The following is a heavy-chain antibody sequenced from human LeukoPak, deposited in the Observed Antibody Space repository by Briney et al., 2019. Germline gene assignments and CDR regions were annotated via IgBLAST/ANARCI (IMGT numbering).Heavy chain of an antibody. V-gene: IGHV1-18*01. D-gene: IGHD3-9*01. CDR3: ASEKELRYFDWLPIQYYFDY. CDR1: GYTFTRYG. Sequence: SEKVSCKASGYTFTRYGISWVRQAPGQGREWMGGISAYNGNTNYAQKLQGRVTMTTDTPTSTACLELRSLRSDDTAVYCCASEKELRYFDWLPIQYYFDYWGQGTLVTVSS. CDR2: ISAYNGNT. J-gene: IGHJ4*02.